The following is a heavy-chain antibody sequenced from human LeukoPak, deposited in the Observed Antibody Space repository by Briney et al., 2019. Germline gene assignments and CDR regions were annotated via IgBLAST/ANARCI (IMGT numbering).Heavy chain of an antibody. CDR3: ARREQWLVRTFDY. V-gene: IGHV4-61*02. CDR2: IYTSGST. J-gene: IGHJ4*02. Sequence: SETLSLTCTVSGGSNSSGSYYWSWIRQPAGKGLEWIGRIYTSGSTNYNPSLKSRVTISVDTSKNQFSLKLSSVTAADTAVYYCARREQWLVRTFDYWGQGTLVTVSS. CDR1: GGSNSSGSYY. D-gene: IGHD6-19*01.